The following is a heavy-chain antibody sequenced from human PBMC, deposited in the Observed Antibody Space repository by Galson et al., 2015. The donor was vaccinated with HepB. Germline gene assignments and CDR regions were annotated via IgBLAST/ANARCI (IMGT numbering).Heavy chain of an antibody. CDR1: GFSFTSYG. CDR3: ARDMDRYWSSTSCYASDY. J-gene: IGHJ4*02. D-gene: IGHD2-2*01. CDR2: IWYDGSNR. Sequence: SLRLSCAASGFSFTSYGMHWVRQALGKGLQWVAVIWYDGSNRYYAGSVKGRFTISRDNSKNTLYMQMNSLRAEDTAVYYCARDMDRYWSSTSCYASDYWGQGTLVTVSS. V-gene: IGHV3-33*01.